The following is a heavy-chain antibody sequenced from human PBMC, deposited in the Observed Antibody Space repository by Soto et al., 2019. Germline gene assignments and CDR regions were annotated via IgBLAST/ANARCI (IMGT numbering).Heavy chain of an antibody. J-gene: IGHJ5*02. V-gene: IGHV3-48*03. CDR2: ISSSGSTI. CDR1: GFTFSSYE. Sequence: GGSLRLSCAASGFTFSSYEMNWVRQAPGKGLEWVSYISSSGSTIYYADSVKGRFTIPRDNAKNSLYLQMNSLRAEDTAVYYCARDTYQLLFRCFDPWGQGTLVTVSS. D-gene: IGHD2-2*01. CDR3: ARDTYQLLFRCFDP.